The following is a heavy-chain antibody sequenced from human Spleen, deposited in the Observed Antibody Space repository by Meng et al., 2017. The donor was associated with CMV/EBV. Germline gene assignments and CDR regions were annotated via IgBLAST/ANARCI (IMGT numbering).Heavy chain of an antibody. CDR2: ISAYNGNT. J-gene: IGHJ6*02. CDR3: ASNVDTAMTIPTWGMDV. CDR1: GYTFTSYG. D-gene: IGHD5-18*01. V-gene: IGHV1-18*01. Sequence: ASVKVSCKASGYTFTSYGISWVRQAPGQGLEWMGWISAYNGNTNYAQKLQGRVTMTTDTSTSTAYMELRSLRSEDTAVYYCASNVDTAMTIPTWGMDVWGQGTTVTVSS.